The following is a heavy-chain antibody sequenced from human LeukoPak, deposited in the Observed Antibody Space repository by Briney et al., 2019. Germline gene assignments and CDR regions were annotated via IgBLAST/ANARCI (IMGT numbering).Heavy chain of an antibody. V-gene: IGHV1-2*04. CDR3: ARTTYYYDSSGYPVLYYFDY. J-gene: IGHJ4*02. CDR1: GYTFTGYY. Sequence: ASVKVSCKASGYTFTGYYMHWVRQAPGQGPEWMGWINPNSGGTNYAQKFQGWVTMTRDTSISTAYMELSRLRSDDTAVYYCARTTYYYDSSGYPVLYYFDYWGQGTLVTVSS. D-gene: IGHD3-22*01. CDR2: INPNSGGT.